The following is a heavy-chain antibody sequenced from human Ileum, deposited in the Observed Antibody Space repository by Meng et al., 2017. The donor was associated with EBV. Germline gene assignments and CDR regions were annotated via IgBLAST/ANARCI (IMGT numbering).Heavy chain of an antibody. V-gene: IGHV4-61*01. Sequence: VQLQGSGPWMVQPSETLALTRTVFGGSVSISSYYWSWIRQPPGKGLEWIGYIYYSGTTNYNPSLESRVTISVDTSKNQFSLKLRSVAASDTAVYYCARGWDTAMDSGWGQGTLVTVSS. CDR3: ARGWDTAMDSG. CDR1: GGSVSISSYY. J-gene: IGHJ4*02. CDR2: IYYSGTT. D-gene: IGHD5-18*01.